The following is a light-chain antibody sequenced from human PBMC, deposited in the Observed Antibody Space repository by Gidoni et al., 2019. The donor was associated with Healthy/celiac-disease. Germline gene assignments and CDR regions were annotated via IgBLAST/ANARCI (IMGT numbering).Light chain of an antibody. CDR1: SSNIGSNP. Sequence: QSVLTQQPSASATPGQRVTISCSGSSSNIGSNPVNWYQQHPGTAPKLLNHSNTQRPSGVPYRFSGSKSCTSAALAISGLQSEDEADYYCAAWDDSLTGDVFGGGTKLTVL. CDR3: AAWDDSLTGDV. V-gene: IGLV1-44*01. CDR2: SNT. J-gene: IGLJ3*02.